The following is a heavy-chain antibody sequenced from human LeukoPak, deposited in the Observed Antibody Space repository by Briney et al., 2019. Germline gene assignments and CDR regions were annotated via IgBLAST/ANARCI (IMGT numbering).Heavy chain of an antibody. CDR2: ISYDGSNK. Sequence: QPGGSLRLSCAASGFTFSSYAMHWVRQAPGKGLEWVAVISYDGSNKYYADSVKGRFTISRDNSKTTLFLQMNSLRAEDTAVYYCATEGSVNYYYDISGYYQYWGQGTLVTVSS. V-gene: IGHV3-30-3*01. J-gene: IGHJ4*02. D-gene: IGHD3-22*01. CDR1: GFTFSSYA. CDR3: ATEGSVNYYYDISGYYQY.